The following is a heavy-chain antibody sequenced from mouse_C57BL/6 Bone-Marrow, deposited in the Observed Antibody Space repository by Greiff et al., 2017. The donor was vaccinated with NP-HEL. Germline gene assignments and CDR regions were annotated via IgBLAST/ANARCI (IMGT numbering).Heavy chain of an antibody. CDR3: ARGGTGYGSSPFDY. Sequence: VQLQQPGAELVRPGSSVKLSCKASGYTFTSYWMHWVKQRPIQGLEWIGNIDPSDSETHYNQKFKDKATLTVDKSSSTAYMQLSSLTSEDSAVYYGARGGTGYGSSPFDYWGQGTTLTVSS. V-gene: IGHV1-52*01. CDR2: IDPSDSET. J-gene: IGHJ2*01. D-gene: IGHD1-1*01. CDR1: GYTFTSYW.